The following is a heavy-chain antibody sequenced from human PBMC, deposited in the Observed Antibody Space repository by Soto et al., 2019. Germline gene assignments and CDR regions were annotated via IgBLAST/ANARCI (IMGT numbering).Heavy chain of an antibody. D-gene: IGHD3-3*01. Sequence: GGSLRLSCAASGFTFSSYWMHWVRQAPGKGLVWVSRINSDGSSTSYADSVKGRFTISRDNAKNTLYLQMNSLRAEDTAVYYCARERPPTYYDFWSGYYPYYYYGMDVWGQGTTVTVSS. V-gene: IGHV3-74*01. J-gene: IGHJ6*02. CDR3: ARERPPTYYDFWSGYYPYYYYGMDV. CDR2: INSDGSST. CDR1: GFTFSSYW.